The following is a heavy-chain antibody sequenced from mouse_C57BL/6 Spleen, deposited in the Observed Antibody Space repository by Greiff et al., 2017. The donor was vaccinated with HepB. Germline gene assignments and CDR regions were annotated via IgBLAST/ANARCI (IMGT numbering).Heavy chain of an antibody. V-gene: IGHV1-69*01. D-gene: IGHD1-1*01. CDR3: ARSGYGSSGYAMDY. CDR2: IDPSDSYT. J-gene: IGHJ4*01. CDR1: GYTFTSYW. Sequence: QVQLQQSGAELVMPGASVKLSCKASGYTFTSYWMHWVKQRPGQGLEWIGEIDPSDSYTNYNQKFKGKSTLTVDKSSSTAYMQLSSLTSEDSAVYYCARSGYGSSGYAMDYWGQGTSVTVSS.